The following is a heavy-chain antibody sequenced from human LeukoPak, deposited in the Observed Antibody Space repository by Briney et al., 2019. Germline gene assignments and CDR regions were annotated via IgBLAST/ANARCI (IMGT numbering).Heavy chain of an antibody. V-gene: IGHV3-23*01. J-gene: IGHJ4*02. CDR2: ISDSGGRT. Sequence: GGSLRLSCVVSGITLSNYGMSWVRQAPGKGLEWVAGISDSGGRTNYADSVKGRFTISRDSPKNTLYLQMNSLRAEDTAMYFCAKRGVVIRVILVGFHKEAYYFDSWGQGALVTVSS. CDR3: AKRGVVIRVILVGFHKEAYYFDS. CDR1: GITLSNYG. D-gene: IGHD3-22*01.